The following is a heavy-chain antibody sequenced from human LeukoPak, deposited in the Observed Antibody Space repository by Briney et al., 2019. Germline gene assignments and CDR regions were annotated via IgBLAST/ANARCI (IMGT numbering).Heavy chain of an antibody. Sequence: SETLSLTCAVSGGSISSGGYSWSWIRPPPGKGLEWIGYIYHSGSTYYNPSLKSRVTISVDRSKNQFSLKLSSVTAADTAVYYCARYVDIVATTHFDYWGQGTLVTVSS. CDR3: ARYVDIVATTHFDY. V-gene: IGHV4-30-2*01. J-gene: IGHJ4*02. CDR2: IYHSGST. CDR1: GGSISSGGYS. D-gene: IGHD5-12*01.